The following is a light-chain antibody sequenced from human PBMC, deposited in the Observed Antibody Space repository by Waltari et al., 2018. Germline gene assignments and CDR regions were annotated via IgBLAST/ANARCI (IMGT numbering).Light chain of an antibody. CDR3: QQSYSPLT. CDR2: AAS. V-gene: IGKV1-39*01. Sequence: DIQMTQSPSSLSASVGDRVTITCRASQSISTYLNWYLQKPGKAPNLLIYAASSLQSGDPSRFSGSGSGTDFTLTISSLQPEDFATYYCQQSYSPLTFGRGTKVEIK. CDR1: QSISTY. J-gene: IGKJ4*01.